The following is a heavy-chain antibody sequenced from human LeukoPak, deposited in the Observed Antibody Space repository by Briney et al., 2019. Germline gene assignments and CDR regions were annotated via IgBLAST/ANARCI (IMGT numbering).Heavy chain of an antibody. Sequence: PSETLSLTCAVYGGSFSGYYWSWIRQPPGKGLEWIGEMNHSGSTNYNPSLKSRVTISVDTSKNQFSLKLSSVTAADTAVFYCARLTQDYYYYYMGVWGKGTTVTISS. CDR1: GGSFSGYY. CDR3: ARLTQDYYYYYMGV. V-gene: IGHV4-34*01. J-gene: IGHJ6*03. CDR2: MNHSGST.